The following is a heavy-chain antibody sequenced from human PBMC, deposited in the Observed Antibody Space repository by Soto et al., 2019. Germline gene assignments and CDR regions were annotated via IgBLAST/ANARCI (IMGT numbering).Heavy chain of an antibody. D-gene: IGHD2-2*01. CDR1: GGTFSSYA. CDR3: ARVISPATRTFDY. CDR2: IIPIFGTA. Sequence: QVQLVQSGAEVKKPGSSVKVSCKASGGTFSSYAISWVRQAPGQGLEWMGEIIPIFGTANYPQKFQGRVTITADKPTTIVYMELSRLRSEDTAVYYCARVISPATRTFDYWGQGTLVTVSS. J-gene: IGHJ4*02. V-gene: IGHV1-69*06.